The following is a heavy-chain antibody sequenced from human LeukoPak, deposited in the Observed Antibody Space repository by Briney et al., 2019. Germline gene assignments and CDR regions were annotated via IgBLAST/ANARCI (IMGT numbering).Heavy chain of an antibody. J-gene: IGHJ4*02. CDR1: GFIFNNYA. D-gene: IGHD6-19*01. Sequence: GGSLRLSCAGSGFIFNNYAMHWVRQPPGKGLEWVSGISWNSGSIDYADSVKGRFTISRDNAKNSLYLQMNSLRVEDAAFYYCAKDNRRHYTSGPNPDSLHWGQGTLVTVSS. CDR3: AKDNRRHYTSGPNPDSLH. CDR2: ISWNSGSI. V-gene: IGHV3-9*01.